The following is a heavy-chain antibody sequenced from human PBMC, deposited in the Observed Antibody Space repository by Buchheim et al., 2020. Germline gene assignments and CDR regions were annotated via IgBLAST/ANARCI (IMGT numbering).Heavy chain of an antibody. CDR2: ISGSGSTT. CDR1: EFTFSIYA. V-gene: IGHV3-23*01. J-gene: IGHJ4*02. Sequence: EVQLLESGGGLVQPGGSLRLSCAASEFTFSIYAMNWVRQAPGKGLEWVSVISGSGSTTYYADSVKGRFTTSRDNSKNTLHLQMNSLRVEDTAVYYCARGSGYSGYDSGDYWGQGTL. D-gene: IGHD5-12*01. CDR3: ARGSGYSGYDSGDY.